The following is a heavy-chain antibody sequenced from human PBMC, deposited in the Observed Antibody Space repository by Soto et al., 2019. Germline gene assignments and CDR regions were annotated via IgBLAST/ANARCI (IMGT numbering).Heavy chain of an antibody. CDR2: INQGGSEK. CDR3: VKDDGDYSFDY. CDR1: GFTFSNYW. D-gene: IGHD4-17*01. Sequence: EVQLVESGGGLVQPGGSLRLSCAASGFTFSNYWMSWVRQAPGKGLEWVAKINQGGSEKWSADSVKGRFTISRDNAKNSLYLQLNSPGAEDTAVYYCVKDDGDYSFDYWGQGTLVTVSS. V-gene: IGHV3-7*03. J-gene: IGHJ4*02.